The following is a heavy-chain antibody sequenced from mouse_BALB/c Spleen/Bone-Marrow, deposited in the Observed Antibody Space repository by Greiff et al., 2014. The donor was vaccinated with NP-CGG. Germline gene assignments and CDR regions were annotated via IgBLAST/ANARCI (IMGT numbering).Heavy chain of an antibody. Sequence: VQLQQSGAELVGSGASVKLSCTASGFNIKDYYMHWVKQRPEQGLEWIGWIDPENGDTEYAPKFQGKATMTADTSSSTAYLQLSSLTSEDTAVYYCNGNYYAMDYWGQGTSVTVSS. CDR1: GFNIKDYY. J-gene: IGHJ4*01. D-gene: IGHD2-1*01. CDR3: NGNYYAMDY. V-gene: IGHV14-4*02. CDR2: IDPENGDT.